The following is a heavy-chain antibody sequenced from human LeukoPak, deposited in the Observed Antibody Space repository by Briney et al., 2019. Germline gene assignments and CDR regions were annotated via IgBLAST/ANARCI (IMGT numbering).Heavy chain of an antibody. CDR2: IYYSGST. D-gene: IGHD2-21*02. J-gene: IGHJ4*02. CDR3: ARGGDRYSLSFDY. V-gene: IGHV4-39*07. CDR1: GGSISSSSYY. Sequence: SETLSLTCTVSGGSISSSSYYWGWIRQPPGKGLEWIGSIYYSGSTYYNPSLKSRVTISVDTSKNQFSLKLSSVTAADTAVYYCARGGDRYSLSFDYWGQGTLVTVSS.